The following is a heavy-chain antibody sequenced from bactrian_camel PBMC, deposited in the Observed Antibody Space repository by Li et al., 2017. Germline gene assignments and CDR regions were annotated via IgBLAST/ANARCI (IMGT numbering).Heavy chain of an antibody. CDR3: VSLEAGYNWHKC. Sequence: DVQLVESGGGLVQPGGSLRLSCAASGFSFDRYWMYWVRQAPGKGLEWVSSINSNGAITYLADSVKGRFAISRDNAQNMVYQQANSLNPEDTAMYYCVSLEAGYNWHKCWGPGTQVTVS. J-gene: IGHJ4*01. D-gene: IGHD8*01. CDR2: INSNGAIT. V-gene: IGHV3S19*01. CDR1: GFSFDRYW.